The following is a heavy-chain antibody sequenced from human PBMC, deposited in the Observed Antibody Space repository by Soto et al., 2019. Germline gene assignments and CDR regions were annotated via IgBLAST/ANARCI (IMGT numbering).Heavy chain of an antibody. D-gene: IGHD3-22*01. CDR2: IYYSGST. CDR3: ARHQSYYYDSSGYYYNWFDP. CDR1: GGSTSSGGYY. V-gene: IGHV4-31*03. J-gene: IGHJ5*02. Sequence: SETLSLTCTVSGGSTSSGGYYWSWIRQHPGKGLEWIGYIYYSGSTYYNPSLKSRVTISVDTSKNQFSLKLGSVTAADTAVYYCARHQSYYYDSSGYYYNWFDPWGQGTLVTVSS.